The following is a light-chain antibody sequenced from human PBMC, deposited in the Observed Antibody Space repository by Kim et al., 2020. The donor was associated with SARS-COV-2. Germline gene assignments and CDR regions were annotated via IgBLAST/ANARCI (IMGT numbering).Light chain of an antibody. CDR1: QDIANS. J-gene: IGKJ1*01. Sequence: DIQMTQSPSSLSASVGDRVTITCRASQDIANSLARYQQKPGTVPKVLIYGASTLQSGVPSRFSGSGSGTEFTLTIGSLQTEDVATYYCQKYNSAPWTFGPGTKVDIK. V-gene: IGKV1-27*01. CDR3: QKYNSAPWT. CDR2: GAS.